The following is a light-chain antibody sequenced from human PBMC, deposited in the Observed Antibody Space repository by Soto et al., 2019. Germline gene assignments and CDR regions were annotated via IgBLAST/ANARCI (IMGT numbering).Light chain of an antibody. Sequence: DIKWAPSPSFLSASVGDIVTMTFRAIQGVSTYLAWYQQKPGKAPKLLIYGASTLQSGVPSRFSGSGSGTEFALAISSLQSEDFATYYCQQYYSYPPITCGQGTRLDI. CDR3: QQYYSYPPIT. CDR2: GAS. V-gene: IGKV1-9*01. J-gene: IGKJ5*01. CDR1: QGVSTY.